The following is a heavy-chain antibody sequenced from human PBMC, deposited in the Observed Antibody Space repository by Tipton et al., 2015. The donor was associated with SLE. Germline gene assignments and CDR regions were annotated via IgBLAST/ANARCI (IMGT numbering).Heavy chain of an antibody. Sequence: TLSLTCTVSGGSISSYYWSWIRQPPGKGLEWIGYIYYSGSTNYNPSLKSRVTISVDTSKNQFSLKLGSVTAADTAVYYCARAKNYYDSSGYADWGQGTLVTVSS. CDR3: ARAKNYYDSSGYAD. CDR2: IYYSGST. D-gene: IGHD3-22*01. CDR1: GGSISSYY. V-gene: IGHV4-59*01. J-gene: IGHJ4*02.